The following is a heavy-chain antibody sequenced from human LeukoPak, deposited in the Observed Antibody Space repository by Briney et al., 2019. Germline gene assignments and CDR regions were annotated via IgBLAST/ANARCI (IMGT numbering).Heavy chain of an antibody. Sequence: PGGSLRLSCAASGFTFSSYWMSWVRQAPGKGLEWVANINEDGSEKYYVDSVKGRFAISRDNARNALYLQMNSLRVEDTAVYYCARGLYSSGWYPSGIDYWGQGTLVTVSS. CDR2: INEDGSEK. D-gene: IGHD6-19*01. CDR1: GFTFSSYW. V-gene: IGHV3-7*01. CDR3: ARGLYSSGWYPSGIDY. J-gene: IGHJ4*02.